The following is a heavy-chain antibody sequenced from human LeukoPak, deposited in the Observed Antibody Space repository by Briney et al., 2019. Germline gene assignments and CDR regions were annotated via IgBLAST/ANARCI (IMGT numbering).Heavy chain of an antibody. J-gene: IGHJ5*02. CDR2: INHSGST. CDR3: ARRATRGNWFDP. V-gene: IGHV4-34*01. D-gene: IGHD2-15*01. CDR1: GGSFSGYY. Sequence: PSETLSLTCAVYGGSFSGYYWSWIRQPPGKGLEWIGEINHSGSTNYNPSLKSRVTISVDTSKNQFSLKLSSVTAADTAVYYCARRATRGNWFDPWGQGTLVTVSS.